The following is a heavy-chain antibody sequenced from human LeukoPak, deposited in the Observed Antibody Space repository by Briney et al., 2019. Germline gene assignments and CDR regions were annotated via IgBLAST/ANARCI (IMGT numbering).Heavy chain of an antibody. CDR3: ARDLSGSLYFDY. J-gene: IGHJ4*02. CDR2: LYISGST. D-gene: IGHD3-10*01. V-gene: IGHV4-4*07. CDR1: GASISMYY. Sequence: PSESLSLTCTVSGASISMYYYNWIRQTAGRGLEWIGRLYISGSTEYNTSLTSRVTISVETSNNQFSLNLNSVTAADRAVYFCARDLSGSLYFDYGGQGVLVTVSS.